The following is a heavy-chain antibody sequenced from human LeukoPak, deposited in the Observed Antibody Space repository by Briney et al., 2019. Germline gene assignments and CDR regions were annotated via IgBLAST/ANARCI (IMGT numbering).Heavy chain of an antibody. J-gene: IGHJ6*02. CDR2: ISWNSGSI. D-gene: IGHD3-10*01. CDR1: GFTFDDYA. CDR3: AKAWGVVLGGMDV. V-gene: IGHV3-9*01. Sequence: GRSLRLSCEASGFTFDDYAMHWVRQAPGKGLEWVSGISWNSGSIGYADSVKGRFTISRDNAKNSLYLQMNSLRAEDTALYYCAKAWGVVLGGMDVWGQGTTVTVSS.